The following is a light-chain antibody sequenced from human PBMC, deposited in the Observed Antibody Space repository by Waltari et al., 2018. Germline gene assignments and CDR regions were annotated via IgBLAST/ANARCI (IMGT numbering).Light chain of an antibody. CDR1: QSLIYTSNHKNY. V-gene: IGKV4-1*01. Sequence: DVVMTQSPDSLAVSLGERATINCTSRQSLIYTSNHKNYLACYQQKPGQPRKRLIYWASTRNSGVRNRFSGSGSGTDFTLPIRCLQGENVASYFCLQYLHTPRTFGQGTKVEIK. J-gene: IGKJ1*01. CDR2: WAS. CDR3: LQYLHTPRT.